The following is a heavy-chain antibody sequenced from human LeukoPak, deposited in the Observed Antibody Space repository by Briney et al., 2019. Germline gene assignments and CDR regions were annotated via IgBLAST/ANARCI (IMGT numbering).Heavy chain of an antibody. CDR3: ARDHGKQWPRYNWFDP. D-gene: IGHD6-19*01. J-gene: IGHJ5*02. CDR2: ISAYNENT. CDR1: GYTFTNYG. V-gene: IGHV1-18*01. Sequence: ASVKVSCKASGYTFTNYGISWVRQAPGQGLEWMGWISAYNENTNYAQKFQGRVTMTTDTSTSTAYMELRSLRSDDTAVYDWARDHGKQWPRYNWFDPWGQGTLVTVSS.